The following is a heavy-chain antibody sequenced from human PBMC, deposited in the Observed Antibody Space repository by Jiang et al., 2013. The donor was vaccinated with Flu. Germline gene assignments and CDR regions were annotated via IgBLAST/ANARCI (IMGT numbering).Heavy chain of an antibody. J-gene: IGHJ4*02. V-gene: IGHV3-23*01. D-gene: IGHD6-25*01. Sequence: RLSCAASGFTFSSYAMSWVRQAPGKGLEWVSAISGSGGSTYYADSVKGRFTISRDNSKNTLYLQMNSLRAEDTAVYYCAKGEGSSGWFGDYFDYWGQGTLVTVSS. CDR1: GFTFSSYA. CDR2: ISGSGGST. CDR3: AKGEGSSGWFGDYFDY.